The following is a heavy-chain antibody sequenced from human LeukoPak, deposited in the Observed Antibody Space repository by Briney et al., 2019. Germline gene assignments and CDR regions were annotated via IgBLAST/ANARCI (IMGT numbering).Heavy chain of an antibody. D-gene: IGHD3-16*01. CDR3: ASRRTGPGGWFDP. V-gene: IGHV4-39*01. CDR1: GDSISGYY. Sequence: SETLSLTCTVSGDSISGYYWGWIRQPPGEGLEYIATIHSSGTTYYNPSLKSRLSISVDTSKNQFSLKLSSVTAADTAVYYCASRRTGPGGWFDPWGQGILVTVSS. J-gene: IGHJ5*02. CDR2: IHSSGTT.